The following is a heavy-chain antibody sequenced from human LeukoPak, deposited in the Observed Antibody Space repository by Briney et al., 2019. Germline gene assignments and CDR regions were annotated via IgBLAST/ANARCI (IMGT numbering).Heavy chain of an antibody. CDR1: GFTFRNHG. Sequence: GGTLRLSCTASGFTFRNHGMNWVRQPPGKGLEWVSSIFPSGGEIHYADSVRGRFTISRDNSKSTLSLQMNSLRAEDTAIYYCATYRQVLLPFESWGQGTLVTVSS. CDR3: ATYRQVLLPFES. J-gene: IGHJ4*02. D-gene: IGHD2-8*02. CDR2: IFPSGGEI. V-gene: IGHV3-23*01.